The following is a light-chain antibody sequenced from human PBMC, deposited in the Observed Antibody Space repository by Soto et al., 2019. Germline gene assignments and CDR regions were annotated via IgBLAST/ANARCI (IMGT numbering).Light chain of an antibody. CDR2: SNN. J-gene: IGLJ3*02. CDR1: GSNIGRNP. V-gene: IGLV1-44*01. CDR3: ATWDDSLKGWM. Sequence: QAVVTQPPSASGTPGQTVTIACSGSGSNIGRNPVNWFQQLPGTAPKVLIFSNNQRPSGVPDRISGSKSGTSGSLAISGLQSEDEANYYCATWDDSLKGWMFGGGTKLTVL.